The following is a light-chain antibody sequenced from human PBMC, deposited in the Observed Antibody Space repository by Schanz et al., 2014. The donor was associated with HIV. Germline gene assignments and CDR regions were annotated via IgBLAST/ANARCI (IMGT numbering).Light chain of an antibody. V-gene: IGKV3-20*01. J-gene: IGKJ4*01. CDR2: ATS. CDR1: QRLSSSY. CDR3: QQYHTSPST. Sequence: EIVLTQSPGSLSLSPGGRATLSCGASQRLSSSYLAWYQQKRDQPPRLVIYATSTRAVGIPDRFSGTGSGTDFTLTISRLEPDDFAVYFCQQYHTSPSTFGGGTKVEIK.